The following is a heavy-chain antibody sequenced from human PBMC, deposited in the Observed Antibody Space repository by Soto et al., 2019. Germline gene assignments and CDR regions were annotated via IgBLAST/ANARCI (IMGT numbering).Heavy chain of an antibody. J-gene: IGHJ5*02. CDR1: GGSISSYY. Sequence: ASETLSLTCTVSGGSISSYYWSWIRQPPGKGLEWIGYIYYSGSTNYNPSLKSRVTISVDTSKNQFSLKLSSVTAADTAVYYCARHDCSSTSCYYRGWFDPWGQGTLVTVSS. CDR2: IYYSGST. V-gene: IGHV4-59*01. CDR3: ARHDCSSTSCYYRGWFDP. D-gene: IGHD2-2*01.